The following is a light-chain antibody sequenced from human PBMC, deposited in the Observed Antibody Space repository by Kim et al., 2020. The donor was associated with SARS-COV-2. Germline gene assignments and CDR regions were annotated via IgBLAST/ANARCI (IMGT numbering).Light chain of an antibody. CDR1: QGVGSH. V-gene: IGKV3-11*01. J-gene: IGKJ4*01. CDR2: DAS. Sequence: VSPGERATLSCRASQGVGSHLAWYQQKPGQGPSLLIYDASNRATGIPARFSGSGSGTDFTLTISSLEPEDFAVYYCQQRTNWPLTFGGGTKVDIK. CDR3: QQRTNWPLT.